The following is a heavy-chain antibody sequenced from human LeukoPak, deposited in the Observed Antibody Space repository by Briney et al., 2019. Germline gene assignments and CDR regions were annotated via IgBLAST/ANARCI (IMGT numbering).Heavy chain of an antibody. V-gene: IGHV1-2*02. CDR2: INPNSGGT. Sequence: ASVKVSCKASGYTFTGYYMHWVRQAPGQGLEWMGWINPNSGGTNYAQKFQGRVTMTRDTSISTAYMELSRLRSDDTAVYYCARGFIVVVPTSLADYWGQGTLVTVSS. D-gene: IGHD2-2*01. CDR3: ARGFIVVVPTSLADY. CDR1: GYTFTGYY. J-gene: IGHJ4*02.